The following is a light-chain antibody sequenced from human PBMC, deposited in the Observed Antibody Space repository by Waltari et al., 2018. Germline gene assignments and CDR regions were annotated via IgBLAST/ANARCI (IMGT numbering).Light chain of an antibody. V-gene: IGLV2-14*01. CDR2: DVS. CDR3: SSYTSSSTNV. Sequence: QSALTQPASVSGSPGQSITISCTGTSRDVGGYNYVSWYQQHPGKAPQLMIYDVSNRPYGVSNRFSGSKSGNTASLTISGLQAEDEADYYCSSYTSSSTNVFGTGTKVTVL. CDR1: SRDVGGYNY. J-gene: IGLJ1*01.